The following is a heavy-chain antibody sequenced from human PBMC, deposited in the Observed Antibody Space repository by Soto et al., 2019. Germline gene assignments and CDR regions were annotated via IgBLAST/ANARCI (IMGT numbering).Heavy chain of an antibody. CDR1: GFTFTNSA. V-gene: IGHV1-58*01. CDR3: ATLLTSGWYPNWFDP. Sequence: QMQLVQSGREVKKPGTSVKVSCKASGFTFTNSAVQWVRQARGQRLEWIGWIVVGSGNTNYAQKFQERVTITRDMSTNTAYMELDSLRSEDTAVYYCATLLTSGWYPNWFDPWGRGTLITVSS. D-gene: IGHD6-19*01. J-gene: IGHJ5*02. CDR2: IVVGSGNT.